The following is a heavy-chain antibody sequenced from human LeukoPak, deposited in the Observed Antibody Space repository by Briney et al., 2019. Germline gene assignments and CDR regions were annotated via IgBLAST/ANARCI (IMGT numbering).Heavy chain of an antibody. J-gene: IGHJ4*02. CDR3: TTDGGIAAAGTMNY. D-gene: IGHD6-13*01. CDR2: IKSKTDDGTT. V-gene: IGHV3-15*01. CDR1: GFTFSNAW. Sequence: GGSLRLSCAASGFTFSNAWMSWVRQAPGKGLEWVGRIKSKTDDGTTDYAAPVKGRFTISRDDSKTTLYLQMNSLKSEDTAMYYCTTDGGIAAAGTMNYWGQGTLVTVSS.